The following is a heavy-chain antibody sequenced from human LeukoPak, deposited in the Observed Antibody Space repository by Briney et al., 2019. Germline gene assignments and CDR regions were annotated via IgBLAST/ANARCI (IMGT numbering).Heavy chain of an antibody. D-gene: IGHD2-15*01. J-gene: IGHJ4*02. CDR3: ARDRGILWADY. CDR1: GFTFSSDE. CDR2: ISSSGSTI. V-gene: IGHV3-48*03. Sequence: GGSLRVSCAASGFTFSSDEMNCVRQAPGKGLEWVSYISSSGSTIYYADSVKGRFTISRDNAKNSLYLQMNSLRAEDTAVYYCARDRGILWADYRGQGTLVTVSS.